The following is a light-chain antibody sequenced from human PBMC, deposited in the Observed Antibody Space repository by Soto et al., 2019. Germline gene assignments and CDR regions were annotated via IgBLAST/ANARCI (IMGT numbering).Light chain of an antibody. CDR2: GAS. J-gene: IGKJ2*01. V-gene: IGKV3-20*01. CDR3: QRYDISPFP. CDR1: QSVSSPY. Sequence: EIVLTQSPGTLSLSPGERATLSCRASQSVSSPYLAWYQQKPGQAPRLLIYGASSRATGIPDRFSGSGSGTDSTLTISRLEPEDFAVYYCQRYDISPFPFGQGTKLEIK.